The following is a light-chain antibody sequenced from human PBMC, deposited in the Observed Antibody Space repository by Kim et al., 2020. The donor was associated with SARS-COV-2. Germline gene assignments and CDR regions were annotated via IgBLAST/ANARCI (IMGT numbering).Light chain of an antibody. J-gene: IGLJ3*02. CDR3: HSYDSSLRIL. CDR2: GNR. Sequence: QSVLTQPPSVSGAPGQRVTISCTGSSSNIGANYGVHWYQQVPGKAPRLLVNGNRDRPSGVPDRFSDSRSGTSASLAITGLQAEDEADYYCHSYDSSLRILFGGGTQLTVL. CDR1: SSNIGANYG. V-gene: IGLV1-40*01.